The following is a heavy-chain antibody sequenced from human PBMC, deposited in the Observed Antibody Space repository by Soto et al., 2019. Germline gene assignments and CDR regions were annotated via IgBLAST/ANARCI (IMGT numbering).Heavy chain of an antibody. Sequence: GGSLRLSCEVSGFTFSSYAMNWVRQAPGKGLEWVSAISTGGGTTYYADSVKGRFTISRDKSKNTLYLQMNSLRAEDTAVYYCAKDRDYDILTGYYYFYWGQGTLVTVS. V-gene: IGHV3-23*01. D-gene: IGHD3-9*01. J-gene: IGHJ4*02. CDR3: AKDRDYDILTGYYYFY. CDR1: GFTFSSYA. CDR2: ISTGGGTT.